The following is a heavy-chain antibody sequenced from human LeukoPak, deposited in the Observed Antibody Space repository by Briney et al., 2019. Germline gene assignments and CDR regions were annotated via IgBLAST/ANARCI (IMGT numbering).Heavy chain of an antibody. CDR2: IRYDGSNK. CDR3: AKDRCSSTSCYQDDAFDI. V-gene: IGHV3-30*02. Sequence: AGGSLRLSCAASGFTFSSYGMHWVRQAPGKGLEWVAFIRYDGSNKYYADSVKGRFTISRDNSKNTLYLQMNSLRAEDTAVYYCAKDRCSSTSCYQDDAFDIWGQGTMVTASS. J-gene: IGHJ3*02. CDR1: GFTFSSYG. D-gene: IGHD2-2*01.